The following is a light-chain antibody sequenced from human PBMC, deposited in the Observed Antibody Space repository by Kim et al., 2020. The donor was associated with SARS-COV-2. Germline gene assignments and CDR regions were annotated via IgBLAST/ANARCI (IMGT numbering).Light chain of an antibody. V-gene: IGKV3-11*01. CDR3: QQRSNWTLI. CDR1: QNVASY. Sequence: PGERATLSCRASQNVASYLAWYQQRPGQAPRLLIYDTSNRAAGIPARFSGSGSGTDFSLTISSLGAEDFAVYFCQQRSNWTLIFGGGTKV. J-gene: IGKJ4*01. CDR2: DTS.